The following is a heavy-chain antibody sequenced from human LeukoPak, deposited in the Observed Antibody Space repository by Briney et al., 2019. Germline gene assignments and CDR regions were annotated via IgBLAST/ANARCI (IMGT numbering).Heavy chain of an antibody. CDR2: IYPGDSDT. CDR3: ARRGTYCSGGSCYSAYNWFDP. J-gene: IGHJ5*02. Sequence: GESLKISCKGSGYSFTSYWIGWVRQMPGKGLEWMGFIYPGDSDTRYSPSFQGQVTISADKSISTAYLQWSSLKASDTAMYYCARRGTYCSGGSCYSAYNWFDPWGQGTLVTVSS. CDR1: GYSFTSYW. D-gene: IGHD2-15*01. V-gene: IGHV5-51*01.